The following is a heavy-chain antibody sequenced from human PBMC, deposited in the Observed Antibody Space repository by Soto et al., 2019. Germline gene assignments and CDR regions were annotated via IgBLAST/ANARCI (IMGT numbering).Heavy chain of an antibody. CDR2: VNHRGST. CDR3: SGWTVGRVPCVVPKDD. J-gene: IGHJ4*02. D-gene: IGHD2-15*01. CDR1: GGSFSGHF. Sequence: QVHLQQWGAGLLKPSETLALTCVVYGGSFSGHFCSWIRLPPGNGLEWIGAVNHRGSTNHNPSLRSRATFSVAPSKIQFSLKITYVTCSYSSTSYCSGWTVGRVPCVVPKDDWGQRTLANVSS. V-gene: IGHV4-34*04.